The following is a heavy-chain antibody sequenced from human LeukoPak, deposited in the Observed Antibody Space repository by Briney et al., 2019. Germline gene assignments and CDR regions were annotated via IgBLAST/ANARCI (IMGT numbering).Heavy chain of an antibody. J-gene: IGHJ6*01. CDR2: ISGSGGST. CDR1: GFTFSSYA. CDR3: PKRNQLRYYVMNV. V-gene: IGHV3-23*01. D-gene: IGHD1-14*01. Sequence: PGGSLRLSCAASGFTFSSYAMSWVRQAPGRGLEWVSAISGSGGSTYYADSVKGRFTISRDNSKNALYLKMNSLRAEDTAVYYWPKRNQLRYYVMNVGGKGTRSPSPQ.